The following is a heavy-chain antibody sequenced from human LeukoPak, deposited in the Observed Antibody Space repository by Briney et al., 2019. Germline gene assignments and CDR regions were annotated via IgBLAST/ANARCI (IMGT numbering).Heavy chain of an antibody. CDR3: ASVVGPYYGSGSGWFDP. D-gene: IGHD3-10*01. CDR1: GYTFTSYG. Sequence: ASVKVSCKASGYTFTSYGISWVRQAPGQGLEWMGWISAYNGNTNYAQKLQGRVTMTTDTSTSTAYMELRSLRSDDTAVYYCASVVGPYYGSGSGWFDPWGQGTLVTVSS. CDR2: ISAYNGNT. J-gene: IGHJ5*02. V-gene: IGHV1-18*01.